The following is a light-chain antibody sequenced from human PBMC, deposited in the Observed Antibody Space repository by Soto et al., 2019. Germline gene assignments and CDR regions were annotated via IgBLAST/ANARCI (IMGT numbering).Light chain of an antibody. CDR2: EVT. Sequence: QSALAQPASVSGSPGQSITISCSGSANDYVSWYQHHPGKAPRLLLYEVTHRPSGVSHRFSGSKSGNTASLTISGLQPEDEAHYYCSSFTSKSTLIFGGGTKVTVL. V-gene: IGLV2-14*01. CDR1: ANDY. CDR3: SSFTSKSTLI. J-gene: IGLJ2*01.